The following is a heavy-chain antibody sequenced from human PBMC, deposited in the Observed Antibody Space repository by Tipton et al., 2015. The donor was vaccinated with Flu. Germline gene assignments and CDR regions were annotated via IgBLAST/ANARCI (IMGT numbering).Heavy chain of an antibody. CDR1: GYTFTGYY. CDR2: INPNSGGT. Sequence: QLVQSGAEVKKPGASVKVSCKASGYTFTGYYMHWVRQAPGQGLEWMGRINPNSGGTNYAQKFQGRVTVTRDTSISTAYMELSRLRSDDTAVYYCASLIADHPSTDFDYWGQGTLVTVSS. V-gene: IGHV1-2*06. D-gene: IGHD1-14*01. J-gene: IGHJ4*02. CDR3: ASLIADHPSTDFDY.